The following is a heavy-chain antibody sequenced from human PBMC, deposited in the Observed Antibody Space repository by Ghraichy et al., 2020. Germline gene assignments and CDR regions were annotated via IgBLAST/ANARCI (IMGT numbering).Heavy chain of an antibody. V-gene: IGHV4-34*01. CDR3: ARGDWFWGYCSSTSCYTWRYFQH. CDR2: INHSGST. D-gene: IGHD2-2*02. Sequence: SETLSLTCAVYGGSFSGYYWSWIRQPPGKGLEWIGEINHSGSTNYNPSLKSRVTISVDTSKNQFSLKLSSVTAADTAVYYCARGDWFWGYCSSTSCYTWRYFQHWGQGTLVTVSS. CDR1: GGSFSGYY. J-gene: IGHJ1*01.